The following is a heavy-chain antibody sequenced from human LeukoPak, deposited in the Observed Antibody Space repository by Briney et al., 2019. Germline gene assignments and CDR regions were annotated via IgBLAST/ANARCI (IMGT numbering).Heavy chain of an antibody. CDR3: ANGGRDGYNSDAFDI. J-gene: IGHJ3*02. Sequence: GGSLRLSCAASGFTVSSNYMSWVRQAPGKGLEWVSYISSSSSTIYYADSVKGRFTISRDNAKNSLYLQMNSLRAEDTAVYYCANGGRDGYNSDAFDIWGQGTMVTVSS. V-gene: IGHV3-48*01. CDR2: ISSSSSTI. CDR1: GFTVSSNY. D-gene: IGHD5-24*01.